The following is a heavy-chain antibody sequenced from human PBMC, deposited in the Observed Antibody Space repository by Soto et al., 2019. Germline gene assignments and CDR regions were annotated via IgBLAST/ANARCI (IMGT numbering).Heavy chain of an antibody. J-gene: IGHJ6*02. D-gene: IGHD1-26*01. CDR1: GFVFRNYG. V-gene: IGHV3-30*18. CDR3: AKDLIVPGPLAGMDA. CDR2: ISYQGTDQ. Sequence: PGGSLGRSCVGSGFVFRNYGMHWVRQAPGRGLEWGAAISYQGTDQYYADSVKGRFEVSRDDSANTLSLQMNNLRVEDTAVYYCAKDLIVPGPLAGMDAWGQVTTCTVSS.